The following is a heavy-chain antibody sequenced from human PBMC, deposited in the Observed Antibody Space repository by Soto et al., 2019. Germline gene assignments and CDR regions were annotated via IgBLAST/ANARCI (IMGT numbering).Heavy chain of an antibody. CDR1: GFILSSSA. CDR3: AKGPTIFGVVITFEYYYGMDV. J-gene: IGHJ6*02. Sequence: PGGSLRLSCEVSGFILSSSAMSWVRQAPGKGLEWVSAISAGGTNTYYADSVRGRFTISGDKSRNTVYLQMNSLRAEDTAVYYCAKGPTIFGVVITFEYYYGMDVWGQGTTVTVSS. CDR2: ISAGGTNT. D-gene: IGHD3-3*01. V-gene: IGHV3-23*01.